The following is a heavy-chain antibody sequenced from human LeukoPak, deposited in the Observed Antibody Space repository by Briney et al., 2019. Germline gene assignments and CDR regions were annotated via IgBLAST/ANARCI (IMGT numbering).Heavy chain of an antibody. CDR3: ARDGYKYYYYDDMDV. V-gene: IGHV4-4*07. D-gene: IGHD5-24*01. CDR1: GVSISSYY. CDR2: VSTSGST. J-gene: IGHJ6*03. Sequence: SETLSLTCTVSGVSISSYYWSWIRQPAGKGLEWIGRVSTSGSTNYNPSLKSRVTMSVDTSENQFSLKLSSVTAADTAVYYCARDGYKYYYYDDMDVWGKGTTVTISS.